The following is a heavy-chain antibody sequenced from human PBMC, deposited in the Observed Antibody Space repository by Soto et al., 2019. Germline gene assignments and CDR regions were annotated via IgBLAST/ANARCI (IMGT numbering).Heavy chain of an antibody. CDR1: GFTFSSYS. D-gene: IGHD5-12*01. Sequence: EVQLVESGGGLVKPGGSLRLSCAASGFTFSSYSMNWVRQAPGKGLEWVSSISSSSSYIYYADSVKGRFTISRDNAKNSQYLQMNSLRAEDTAVYYCARGSYSGYDYLFDYWGQGTLVTGSS. V-gene: IGHV3-21*01. J-gene: IGHJ4*02. CDR3: ARGSYSGYDYLFDY. CDR2: ISSSSSYI.